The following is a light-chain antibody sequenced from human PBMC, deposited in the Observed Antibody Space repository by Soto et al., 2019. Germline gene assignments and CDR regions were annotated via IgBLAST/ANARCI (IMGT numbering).Light chain of an antibody. CDR3: QQRSNWPPWT. J-gene: IGKJ3*01. Sequence: EVVLTQSPATLSLSPGERATLSCRASQSVDTYSAWYQQKPGQPPRLLIYDASNRATGIPARFSGSGSGTDFTLTITTLEPEDFAVYYCQQRSNWPPWTFGPGTKV. CDR1: QSVDTY. V-gene: IGKV3-11*01. CDR2: DAS.